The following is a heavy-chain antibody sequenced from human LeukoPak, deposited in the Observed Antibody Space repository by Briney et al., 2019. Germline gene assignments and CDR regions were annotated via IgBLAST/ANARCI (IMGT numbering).Heavy chain of an antibody. CDR3: AGDDLEVCSSTSCYSYYYYGMDV. CDR1: GFTFCSYS. CDR2: ISSSSSTI. D-gene: IGHD2-2*01. Sequence: GGSLRLSCAASGFTFCSYSMNWVRQAPGEGLEWVSYISSSSSTIYYADPVKGRFTISRDKAKNSLYLQMNCLRDEDLAVYYCAGDDLEVCSSTSCYSYYYYGMDVWGQGTTVTVSS. J-gene: IGHJ6*02. V-gene: IGHV3-48*02.